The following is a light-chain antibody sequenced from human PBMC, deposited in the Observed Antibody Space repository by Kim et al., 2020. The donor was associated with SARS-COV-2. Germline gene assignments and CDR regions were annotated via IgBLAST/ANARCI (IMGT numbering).Light chain of an antibody. Sequence: SASVRDRVTITCRASQSISSWLSWYQQKPGKAPKLLIYKASSLESWVPSRFSGSGSGTEFTLTISSLQPDDFATYYCQQYNSYWTFCQGTKVDIK. CDR2: KAS. CDR1: QSISSW. J-gene: IGKJ1*01. V-gene: IGKV1-5*03. CDR3: QQYNSYWT.